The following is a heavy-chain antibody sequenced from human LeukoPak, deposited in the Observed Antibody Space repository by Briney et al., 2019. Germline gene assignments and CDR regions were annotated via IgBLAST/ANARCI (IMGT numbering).Heavy chain of an antibody. CDR3: ARGKWDLESGEAFDI. D-gene: IGHD1-26*01. J-gene: IGHJ3*02. CDR2: IHSSGST. CDR1: GGSISSYY. V-gene: IGHV4-4*07. Sequence: SETLSLTCTFSGGSISSYYWSWIRQPAGKGLEWIGRIHSSGSTNYNPSLKSRVTISVDTSKNQFSLKLSSVTAADTAVYYCARGKWDLESGEAFDIWGQGTMVTVSS.